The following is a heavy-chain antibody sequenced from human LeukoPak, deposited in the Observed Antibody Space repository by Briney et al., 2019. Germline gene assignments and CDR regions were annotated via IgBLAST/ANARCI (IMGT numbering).Heavy chain of an antibody. CDR2: ISSSGSHI. CDR1: GFTFSSYS. Sequence: GGSLRLSCAASGFTFSSYSMNWVRQAPGKGLEWVSSISSSGSHIYYADSVKGRFTISRDNAQNSMYLQMNSLRVEDTAVYYCARDKWSYYGLDLWGQGTTVSVSS. J-gene: IGHJ6*02. CDR3: ARDKWSYYGLDL. V-gene: IGHV3-21*06. D-gene: IGHD1-26*01.